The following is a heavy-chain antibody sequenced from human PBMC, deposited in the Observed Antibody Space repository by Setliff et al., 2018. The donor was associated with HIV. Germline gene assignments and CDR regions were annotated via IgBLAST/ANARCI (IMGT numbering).Heavy chain of an antibody. CDR1: TYTFTRNY. D-gene: IGHD3-22*01. CDR3: ARGCSGFNWFDT. Sequence: ASVKVSCKASTYTFTRNYMHWVRQAPGQGLEWMGTINPSGGSTGYAQKFQDRVTMTRDTSTSTVYMEPSSLRSEDTAVYFCARGCSGFNWFDTWGQGTLVTVSS. V-gene: IGHV1-46*01. CDR2: INPSGGST. J-gene: IGHJ5*02.